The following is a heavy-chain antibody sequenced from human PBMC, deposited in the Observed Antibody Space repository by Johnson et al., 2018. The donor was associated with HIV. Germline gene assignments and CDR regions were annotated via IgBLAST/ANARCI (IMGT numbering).Heavy chain of an antibody. CDR3: ARTLGFGTEDAFDI. CDR2: IKQDGSEK. D-gene: IGHD3-10*01. V-gene: IGHV3-7*01. J-gene: IGHJ3*02. CDR1: GFTFSSYW. Sequence: VQLVESGGGLVQPGGSLRLSCAASGFTFSSYWMSWVRQAPGKGLEWVANIKQDGSEKYYVDSVKGRFTISRDNAKNSLYLQMNSLRAEDTAVYYCARTLGFGTEDAFDIWGQGTMVTVSS.